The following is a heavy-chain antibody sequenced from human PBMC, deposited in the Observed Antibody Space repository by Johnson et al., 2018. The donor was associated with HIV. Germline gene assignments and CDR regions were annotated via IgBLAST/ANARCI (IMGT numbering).Heavy chain of an antibody. CDR3: ARGRDGYNADAFDI. J-gene: IGHJ3*02. V-gene: IGHV3-7*01. CDR2: IKREGSEK. D-gene: IGHD5-24*01. CDR1: GFTFDDYG. Sequence: VQLVESGGGVVRPGGSLRLSCAASGFTFDDYGMSWVRQGSGKGLGWVANIKREGSEKYYVDSRKGRFTISSGNDKSSLFLQMNSLRTEDTAVYYCARGRDGYNADAFDIWGQGTMVTVSS.